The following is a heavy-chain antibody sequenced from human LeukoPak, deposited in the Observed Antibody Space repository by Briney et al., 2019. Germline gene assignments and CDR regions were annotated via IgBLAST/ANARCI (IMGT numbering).Heavy chain of an antibody. V-gene: IGHV1-24*01. J-gene: IGHJ3*02. CDR1: GYTLTELS. CDR2: FDPEDGET. CDR3: ATGTMGLYAFDI. Sequence: ASVKVSCKVSGYTLTELSMHWVRQAPGKGLEWMGGFDPEDGETIYAQKFQGRVTMTEDTSTDTAYMELSSLRSEDTAVYYCATGTMGLYAFDIWGQGTMVTVSS.